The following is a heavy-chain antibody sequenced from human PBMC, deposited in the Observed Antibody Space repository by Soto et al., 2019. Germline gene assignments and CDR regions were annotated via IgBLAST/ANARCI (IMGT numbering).Heavy chain of an antibody. Sequence: ASVKVSCKASGYTFTTYDISWVRQATGQGLEWMGWMNPYSGNTGYAQKFQGRVTVTRNTSISTVYMELSGLRPDDTAMYYCARHEPLKDWRPPHDRFDPWGRGTLVTVSS. CDR2: MNPYSGNT. V-gene: IGHV1-8*01. CDR1: GYTFTTYD. D-gene: IGHD1-1*01. J-gene: IGHJ5*02. CDR3: ARHEPLKDWRPPHDRFDP.